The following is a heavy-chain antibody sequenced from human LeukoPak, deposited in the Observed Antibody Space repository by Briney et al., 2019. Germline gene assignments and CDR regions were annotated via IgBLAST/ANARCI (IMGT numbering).Heavy chain of an antibody. Sequence: SETLSLTCSVSDGSINSYYWNWIRRPPGKGLEWIGYIYYNGNTNYSPSLKSRVTMSVDTSKNLFSLKVSSVTAADTAVYYCAGGRSNYYGMDVWGQGTTVTVSS. CDR1: DGSINSYY. J-gene: IGHJ6*02. D-gene: IGHD1-26*01. V-gene: IGHV4-59*01. CDR2: IYYNGNT. CDR3: AGGRSNYYGMDV.